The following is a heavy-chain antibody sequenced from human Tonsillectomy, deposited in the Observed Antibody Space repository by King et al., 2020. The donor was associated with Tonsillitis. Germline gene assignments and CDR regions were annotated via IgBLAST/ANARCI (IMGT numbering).Heavy chain of an antibody. J-gene: IGHJ6*02. D-gene: IGHD3-16*01. CDR2: FSGTRVTT. CDR3: AKGDMGYYYYGMDV. Sequence: VQLVESGGGLVQPGGSLIVSCAASGFTFSSYAMSWVLQAPGKGLEWFSVFSGTRVTTYYPYSVKGRFTISGYNSKNTLYLQMNSLRAEDTAVYYCAKGDMGYYYYGMDVWGQGTTVTVSS. V-gene: IGHV3-23*04. CDR1: GFTFSSYA.